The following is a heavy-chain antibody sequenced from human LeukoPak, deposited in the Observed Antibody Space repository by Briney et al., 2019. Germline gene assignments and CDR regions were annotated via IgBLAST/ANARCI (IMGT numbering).Heavy chain of an antibody. CDR1: GFTFSSYS. Sequence: PGGSLRLSCAASGFTFSSYSMNWVRQAPGKGLEWVSSISSSGVFTYFADSMKGRFTISRDNAKNLLYLQMNSLRAEDTAVYYCARDRGTYYPESFDYWGQGTLVTVSS. J-gene: IGHJ4*02. D-gene: IGHD1-26*01. V-gene: IGHV3-21*06. CDR2: ISSSGVFT. CDR3: ARDRGTYYPESFDY.